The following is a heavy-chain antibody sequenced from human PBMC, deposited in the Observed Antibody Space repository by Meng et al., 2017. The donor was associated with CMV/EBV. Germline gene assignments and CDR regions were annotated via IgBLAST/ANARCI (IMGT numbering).Heavy chain of an antibody. CDR1: GYTFTGYY. D-gene: IGHD2-2*01. J-gene: IGHJ3*02. V-gene: IGHV1-2*02. CDR3: ARVYQLLSAFDI. Sequence: ASVKVSCKASGYTFTGYYMHWVRQAPGQGLEWMGWINPNSGGTNYAQKFQGRITMTRDTSISTAYMELSRLRSDDTAVYYCARVYQLLSAFDIWGQGTMVTVS. CDR2: INPNSGGT.